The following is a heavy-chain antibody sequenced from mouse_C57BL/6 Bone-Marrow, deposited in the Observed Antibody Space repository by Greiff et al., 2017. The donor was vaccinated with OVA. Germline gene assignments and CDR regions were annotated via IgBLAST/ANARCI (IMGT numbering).Heavy chain of an antibody. V-gene: IGHV5-16*01. CDR2: INYDGSST. CDR1: GFTFSDYY. Sequence: DVQLVESEGGLVQPGSSMKLSCTASGFTFSDYYMAWVRQVPEKGLEWVANINYDGSSTYYLDSLKSRFIISRDNAKNILYLQMSSLKSEDTATYYCARGELYFDYWGQGTTLTVSS. CDR3: ARGELYFDY. J-gene: IGHJ2*01.